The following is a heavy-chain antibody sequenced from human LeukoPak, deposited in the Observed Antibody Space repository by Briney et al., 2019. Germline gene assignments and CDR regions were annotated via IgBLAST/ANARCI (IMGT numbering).Heavy chain of an antibody. Sequence: GGSLRLSCAAPGFTFSNYNMNWVRQAPGKGLEWISSITSSSSYKFYADSVKGRFTISRDNSKNTLYLQMNSLRAEDTAVYYCAREKWLPNAFDIWGQGTMVTVSS. CDR1: GFTFSNYN. V-gene: IGHV3-21*04. CDR3: AREKWLPNAFDI. D-gene: IGHD3-22*01. J-gene: IGHJ3*02. CDR2: ITSSSSYK.